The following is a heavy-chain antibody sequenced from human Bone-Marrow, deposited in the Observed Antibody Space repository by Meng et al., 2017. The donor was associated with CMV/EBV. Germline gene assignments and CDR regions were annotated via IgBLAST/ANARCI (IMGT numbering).Heavy chain of an antibody. CDR2: ISGGGVTT. D-gene: IGHD2-2*01. Sequence: GESLKISCAASGFTFSDYYMSWIRQAPGKGLEWVSTISGGGVTTSYGDSVKGRFTISRDNSKNTLYLQMNSLRAEDTAIYSCARGRRYCSSISCQTYFDYWGQGTLVTVSS. CDR3: ARGRRYCSSISCQTYFDY. J-gene: IGHJ4*02. V-gene: IGHV3-23*01. CDR1: GFTFSDYY.